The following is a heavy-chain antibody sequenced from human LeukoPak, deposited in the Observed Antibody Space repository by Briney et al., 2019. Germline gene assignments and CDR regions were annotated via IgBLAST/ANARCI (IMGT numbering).Heavy chain of an antibody. CDR3: ASRRYSSGTYYPDY. J-gene: IGHJ4*02. CDR2: ISSDGSNK. CDR1: GFTVSNNY. Sequence: GGSLRLSCAASGFTVSNNYMTWVRQAPGKGLEWVAVISSDGSNKHYADSVKGRFTISRDNSKNTLYLEMISLRPEDTAVYYCASRRYSSGTYYPDYWGQGTQVTVSS. V-gene: IGHV3-30-3*01. D-gene: IGHD3-10*01.